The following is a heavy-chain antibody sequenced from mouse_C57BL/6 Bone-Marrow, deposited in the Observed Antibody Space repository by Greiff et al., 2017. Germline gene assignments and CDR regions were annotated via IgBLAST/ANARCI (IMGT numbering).Heavy chain of an antibody. D-gene: IGHD1-1*01. Sequence: EVQLQQSGPELVKPGASVKISCKASGYTFTDYYMNWVKQSHGKSLEWIGDINPNNGGTSYNQKFKGKATLTVDKSSSTAYMELRSLTSEDSAVYYCARSITTVVAPYAMDCWGQGTSVTVSS. CDR2: INPNNGGT. CDR3: ARSITTVVAPYAMDC. V-gene: IGHV1-26*01. J-gene: IGHJ4*01. CDR1: GYTFTDYY.